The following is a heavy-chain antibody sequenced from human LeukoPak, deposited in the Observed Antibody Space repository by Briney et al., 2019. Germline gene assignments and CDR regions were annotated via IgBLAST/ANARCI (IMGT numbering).Heavy chain of an antibody. D-gene: IGHD3-16*01. CDR1: GFTFSSYE. CDR2: ISRSGGTI. CDR3: ARDYGRGLGENAFDI. V-gene: IGHV3-48*03. Sequence: GGSLRLSCVASGFTFSSYEMNWVRQAPGKGLEWVSYISRSGGTIYYADSVKGRFTISRDNAKNSLYLQMNSLRAADTAVYYYARDYGRGLGENAFDIWGQGTVVTVSS. J-gene: IGHJ3*02.